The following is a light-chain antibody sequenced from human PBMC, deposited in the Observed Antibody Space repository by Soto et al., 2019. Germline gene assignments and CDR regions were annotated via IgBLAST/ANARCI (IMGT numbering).Light chain of an antibody. V-gene: IGLV1-51*01. J-gene: IGLJ3*02. CDR3: GTWDSSAEKV. Sequence: QSVLTQPPSVSAAPGQKVTISCSGSSSNIGNNYVSWYQQLPGTAPKLLIYDNNKRPSGIPDRFSGSKSGTSATLGITGLQTGDEADYYCGTWDSSAEKVFGGGTQLTVL. CDR1: SSNIGNNY. CDR2: DNN.